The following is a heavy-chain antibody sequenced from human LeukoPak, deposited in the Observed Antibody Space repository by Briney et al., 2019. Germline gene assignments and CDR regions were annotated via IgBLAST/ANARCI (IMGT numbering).Heavy chain of an antibody. CDR3: AKGKRFGEKNYYGMDV. CDR2: ISGSGGST. J-gene: IGHJ6*02. D-gene: IGHD3-10*01. CDR1: GFTFSSYA. Sequence: PGRSLRLSCAASGFTFSSYAMSWVRQAPGKGLEWVSAISGSGGSTYYADSVKGRFTISRDNSKNTLYLQMNSLRAEDTAVYYCAKGKRFGEKNYYGMDVWGQGTTVTVSS. V-gene: IGHV3-23*01.